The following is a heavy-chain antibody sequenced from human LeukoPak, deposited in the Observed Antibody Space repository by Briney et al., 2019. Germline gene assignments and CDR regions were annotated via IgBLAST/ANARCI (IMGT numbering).Heavy chain of an antibody. V-gene: IGHV3-33*01. Sequence: PGGSLRLSCAASGFTFSSYGMHWVRQAPGKGLEWVAVIWYDGSDKYYADSVKGRFTISRDNSKSTLYLPMNSLRAEDTAVYYCATEGFVVAAAGHIGYFQHWGQGTLVTVSS. D-gene: IGHD6-13*01. CDR2: IWYDGSDK. CDR3: ATEGFVVAAAGHIGYFQH. CDR1: GFTFSSYG. J-gene: IGHJ1*01.